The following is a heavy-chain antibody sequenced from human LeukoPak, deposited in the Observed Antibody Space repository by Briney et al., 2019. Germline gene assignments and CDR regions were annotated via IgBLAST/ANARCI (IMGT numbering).Heavy chain of an antibody. J-gene: IGHJ6*02. D-gene: IGHD6-19*01. V-gene: IGHV3-64D*06. CDR3: VKVAVAGYYYYGMDV. CDR1: GFTYSRYA. CDR2: ISSNGGST. Sequence: SGGSLRLSCAASGFTYSRYAMTWVCQAPGKGLEYVSAISSNGGSTYYADSVKGRFTISRDNSKNTLYLQMSSLRAEDTAVYYCVKVAVAGYYYYGMDVWGQGTTVTVSS.